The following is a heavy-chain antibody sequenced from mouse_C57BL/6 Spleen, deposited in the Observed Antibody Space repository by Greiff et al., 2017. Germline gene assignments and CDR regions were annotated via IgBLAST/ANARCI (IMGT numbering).Heavy chain of an antibody. J-gene: IGHJ2*01. V-gene: IGHV1-82*01. CDR1: GYAFSSSW. CDR3: ARGYGYDGYFDY. CDR2: IYPGDGDT. D-gene: IGHD2-2*01. Sequence: VQLQQSGPELVKPGASVKISCKASGYAFSSSWMNWVKQRPGKGLEWIGRIYPGDGDTNYNGKFKGKATLTADKSSSTAYMQLSSLTSEDSAVYFCARGYGYDGYFDYWGQGTTLTVSS.